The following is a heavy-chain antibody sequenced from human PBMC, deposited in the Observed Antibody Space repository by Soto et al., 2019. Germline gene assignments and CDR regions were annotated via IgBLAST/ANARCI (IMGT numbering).Heavy chain of an antibody. CDR1: GYTFTGYY. Sequence: ASVKVSCKASGYTFTGYYMHWVRQAPGQGLEWMGWINPNSGGTNYAQKFQGWVTMTRDTSISTAYMELSRLRSDDTAVYYCARSTGTLPHYFDYWGQGTLVTVSS. J-gene: IGHJ4*02. D-gene: IGHD2-8*02. V-gene: IGHV1-2*04. CDR2: INPNSGGT. CDR3: ARSTGTLPHYFDY.